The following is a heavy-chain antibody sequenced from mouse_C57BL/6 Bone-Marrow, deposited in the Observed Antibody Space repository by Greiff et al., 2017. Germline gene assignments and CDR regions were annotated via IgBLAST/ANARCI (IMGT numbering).Heavy chain of an antibody. CDR2: IHPNSGST. Sequence: QVQLQQPGAELVKPGASVKLSCKASGYTFTSYWMHWVKQRPGQGLEWIGMIHPNSGSTNYNEKFKSKATLTVDKSYSTAYMQLSSLTAEDSAVYYCARPIYYGNSWFAYWGLGTLVTVSA. CDR1: GYTFTSYW. J-gene: IGHJ3*01. CDR3: ARPIYYGNSWFAY. V-gene: IGHV1-64*01. D-gene: IGHD2-1*01.